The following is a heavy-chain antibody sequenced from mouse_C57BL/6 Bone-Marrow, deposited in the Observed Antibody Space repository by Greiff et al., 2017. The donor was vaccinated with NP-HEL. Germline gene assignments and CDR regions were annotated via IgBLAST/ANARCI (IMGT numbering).Heavy chain of an antibody. CDR1: GFTFSDYG. D-gene: IGHD2-4*01. V-gene: IGHV5-17*01. CDR2: ISSGSSTI. CDR3: ARGRGLRYAMDY. J-gene: IGHJ4*01. Sequence: EVHLVESGGGLVKPGGSLKLSCAASGFTFSDYGMHWVRQAPEKGLEWVAYISSGSSTIYYADTVKGRFTISRDNAKNTLFLQMTSLRSEDTAMYYCARGRGLRYAMDYWGQGTSVTVSS.